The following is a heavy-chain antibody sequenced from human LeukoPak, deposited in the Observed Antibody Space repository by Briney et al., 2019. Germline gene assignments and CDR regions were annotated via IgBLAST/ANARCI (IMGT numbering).Heavy chain of an antibody. D-gene: IGHD7-27*01. V-gene: IGHV4-59*08. CDR1: GGSISSYY. CDR3: ARRRRSWGYYYGMDV. Sequence: PSETLSLTCTVSGGSISSYYWSWIRQPPGKGLEWIGYIYYSGSTNYNPSLKSRVTISVDTSKNQFSLKLSSVTAADTAVYYCARRRRSWGYYYGMDVWGQGTTVTVSS. CDR2: IYYSGST. J-gene: IGHJ6*02.